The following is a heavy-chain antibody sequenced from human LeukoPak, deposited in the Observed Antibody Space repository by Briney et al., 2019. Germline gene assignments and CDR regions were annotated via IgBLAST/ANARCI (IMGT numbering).Heavy chain of an antibody. CDR1: GFTVSSNY. CDR2: SYGGGSS. J-gene: IGHJ2*01. Sequence: PGGSLRLSCAASGFTVSSNYMSWVRQAPGKGLEWVSVSYGGGSSYYADSVKGRFTISRDNSKNTLYLQMNTLRAEDTAVYFCAREEHYRRYFALWGRGTLVTVSS. D-gene: IGHD3-16*02. CDR3: AREEHYRRYFAL. V-gene: IGHV3-53*01.